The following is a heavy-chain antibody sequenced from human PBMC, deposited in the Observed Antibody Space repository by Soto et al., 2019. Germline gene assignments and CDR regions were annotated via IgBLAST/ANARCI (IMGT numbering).Heavy chain of an antibody. Sequence: ASVKVSCKASGYTFTSYAMHWVRQAPGQRLEWMGWINAGNGNTNYSQKFQGRVTITRDTSASTAYMELSSLRSEDTAVHYCASGDIVVLPDPLKTDTYYYYGMDVWGQGTTVTVSS. CDR3: ASGDIVVLPDPLKTDTYYYYGMDV. V-gene: IGHV1-3*01. D-gene: IGHD2-2*01. CDR2: INAGNGNT. CDR1: GYTFTSYA. J-gene: IGHJ6*02.